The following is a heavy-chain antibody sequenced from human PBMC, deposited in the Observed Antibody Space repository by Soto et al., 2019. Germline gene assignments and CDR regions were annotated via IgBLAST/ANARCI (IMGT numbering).Heavy chain of an antibody. V-gene: IGHV4-34*01. CDR1: GGSFRGYY. CDR3: ATYGSTTPENFYYYYYGMDV. J-gene: IGHJ6*02. D-gene: IGHD3-10*01. Sequence: SETLSLTCAVYGGSFRGYYWSWIRQPPGKGLEWIGEINDSGSTNYNPSLKSRVTISVDTSKNQFSLKLSSVTAADTAVYYCATYGSTTPENFYYYYYGMDVWGQGTTVTVSS. CDR2: INDSGST.